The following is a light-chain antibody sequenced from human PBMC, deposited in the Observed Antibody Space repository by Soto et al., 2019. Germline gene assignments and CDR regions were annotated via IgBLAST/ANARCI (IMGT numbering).Light chain of an antibody. J-gene: IGKJ5*01. CDR1: QDIKNY. CDR3: QHTNNFHFT. Sequence: DIQMTQSPSSLSASVGDRVTITCQASQDIKNYLNWYQQKSGKAPKLLIYDASDLETGVPSRFSGSGSGTDFTFTINSLQPEDFATYYCQHTNNFHFTFGQGTRLEIK. CDR2: DAS. V-gene: IGKV1-33*01.